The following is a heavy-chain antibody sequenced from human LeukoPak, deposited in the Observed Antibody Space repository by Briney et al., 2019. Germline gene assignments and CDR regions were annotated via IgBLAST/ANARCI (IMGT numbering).Heavy chain of an antibody. J-gene: IGHJ6*02. CDR2: INPNSGGT. D-gene: IGHD3-10*01. CDR3: ARDKALITMVRGVIFGMDV. Sequence: ASVKVSCKASGYTFTGYYMHWVRQAPGQGLEWMGWINPNSGGTNYAQKFQGRVTMTRDTSISTAYMELSRLRSDDTAVYYCARDKALITMVRGVIFGMDVWGQGTTVTVSS. CDR1: GYTFTGYY. V-gene: IGHV1-2*02.